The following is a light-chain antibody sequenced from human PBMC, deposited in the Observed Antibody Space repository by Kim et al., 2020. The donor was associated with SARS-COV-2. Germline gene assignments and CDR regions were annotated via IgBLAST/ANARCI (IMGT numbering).Light chain of an antibody. CDR3: QAWDSSSVV. V-gene: IGLV3-1*01. CDR1: KLGDKY. Sequence: SYELTQPPSVSVSPGRTASITCSGDKLGDKYACWYQQKPGQSTVLVIYQDSKRPSGIPERFSGSNSGNTATLTISGTQAMDEADYYCQAWDSSSVVFGGGTQLTVL. J-gene: IGLJ2*01. CDR2: QDS.